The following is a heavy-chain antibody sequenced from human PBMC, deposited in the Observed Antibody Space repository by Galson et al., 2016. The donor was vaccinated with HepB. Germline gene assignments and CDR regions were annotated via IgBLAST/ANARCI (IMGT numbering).Heavy chain of an antibody. Sequence: SVKVSCKASGYNLTAYPMHWVRQAPGQRLEWMGWINAGNGDTKYSQKFQGRVTISRDTSASTIYMELRSLISDDTAVYYCARDCNSDCVLSKDYWGQGTLVTVSS. J-gene: IGHJ4*02. CDR1: GYNLTAYP. D-gene: IGHD2-21*02. CDR3: ARDCNSDCVLSKDY. V-gene: IGHV1-3*01. CDR2: INAGNGDT.